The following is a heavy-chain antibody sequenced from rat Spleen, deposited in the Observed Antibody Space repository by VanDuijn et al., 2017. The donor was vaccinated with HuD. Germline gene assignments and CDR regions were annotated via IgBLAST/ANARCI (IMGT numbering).Heavy chain of an antibody. V-gene: IGHV5-58*01. CDR2: ISADGVNT. D-gene: IGHD4-3*01. CDR3: AVAGYGY. Sequence: EVQLVETGGGLVQPGRSLKLSCAASGFTFRKYWMYWVRQAPGKGLECVSSISADGVNTYYPDSVKGRFTISRANSENTVFLQMNSLRSEDTATYYCAVAGYGYWGQGVMVTVSS. J-gene: IGHJ2*01. CDR1: GFTFRKYW.